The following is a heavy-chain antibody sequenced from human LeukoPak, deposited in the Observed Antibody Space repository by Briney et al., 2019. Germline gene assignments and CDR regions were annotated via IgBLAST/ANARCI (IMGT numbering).Heavy chain of an antibody. V-gene: IGHV3-33*06. CDR1: GFTFSGFG. D-gene: IGHD6-19*01. CDR3: AKSRLQQWLSPVDY. J-gene: IGHJ4*02. CDR2: IWYDGSNK. Sequence: PGGSLRLSCAASGFTFSGFGMHWVRQAPGKGLEWVAVIWYDGSNKYYADSVKGRFTISRDNSKNTLYLQMNSLRAEDTAVYYCAKSRLQQWLSPVDYWGQGTLVTVSS.